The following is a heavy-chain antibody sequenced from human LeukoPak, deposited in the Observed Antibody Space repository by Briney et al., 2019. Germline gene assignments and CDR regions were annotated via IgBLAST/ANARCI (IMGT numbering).Heavy chain of an antibody. J-gene: IGHJ4*02. CDR1: GYTFTGYY. CDR2: INPNSGGT. CDR3: ARESSDGSGSYDF. D-gene: IGHD3-10*01. V-gene: IGHV1-2*06. Sequence: ASVKVSCKASGYTFTGYYIHWVRQAPGQGLEWMGRINPNSGGTNYAQKFQGRVTMTRGTSISTAFMELSRLSSDDTAVYYCARESSDGSGSYDFWGQGTLVTVS.